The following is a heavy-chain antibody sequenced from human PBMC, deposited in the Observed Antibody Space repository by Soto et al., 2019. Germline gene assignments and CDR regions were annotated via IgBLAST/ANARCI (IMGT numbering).Heavy chain of an antibody. CDR2: ISGSGGST. J-gene: IGHJ4*02. CDR3: AKVLGSSPLLVRPFDY. D-gene: IGHD6-6*01. V-gene: IGHV3-23*01. Sequence: GGSLRLSCAASGFTFSSYAMSWVRQAPGKGLEWVSAISGSGGSTYYADSVKGRFTISRDNSKNTLYLQMNSLRAEDTAVYYCAKVLGSSPLLVRPFDYWGQGTLVTVSS. CDR1: GFTFSSYA.